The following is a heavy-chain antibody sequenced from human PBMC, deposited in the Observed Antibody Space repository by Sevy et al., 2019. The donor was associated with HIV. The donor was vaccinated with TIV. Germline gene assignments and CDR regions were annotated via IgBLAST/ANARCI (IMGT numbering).Heavy chain of an antibody. CDR2: INESGIT. CDR3: ARSPPVVVVPGAPSWLDP. CDR1: DGSFSGYY. J-gene: IGHJ5*02. D-gene: IGHD2-2*01. V-gene: IGHV4-34*01. Sequence: SETLSLTCAVHDGSFSGYYWNWIRQLPGKGLEWIGEINESGITYYNPSLKSRVTISVDTSKKQFSLKLNSVTAADTAVYFSARSPPVVVVPGAPSWLDPWGQGTLVTVSS.